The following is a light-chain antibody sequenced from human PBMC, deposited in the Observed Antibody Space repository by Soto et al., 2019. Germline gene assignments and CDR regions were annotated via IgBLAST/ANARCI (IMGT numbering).Light chain of an antibody. J-gene: IGKJ4*01. CDR3: QQNNKWPPVT. V-gene: IGKV3-15*01. Sequence: EVVMTQSPATVSVSPGEGVTLSCRASQTISNDLAWYQQQPGQAPRLLIYGASTRATGVPARFSGGGSGTEFTPTISSLQSEDFAFYYCQQNNKWPPVTFGGGTKVEIK. CDR2: GAS. CDR1: QTISND.